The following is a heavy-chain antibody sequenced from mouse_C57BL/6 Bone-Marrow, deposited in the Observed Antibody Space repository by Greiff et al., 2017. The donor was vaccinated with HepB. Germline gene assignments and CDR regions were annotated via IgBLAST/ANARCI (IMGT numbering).Heavy chain of an antibody. CDR3: ARFGYDVGY. CDR2: TYPGGGYT. CDR1: GYTFTNYW. V-gene: IGHV1-63*01. J-gene: IGHJ2*01. Sequence: VQVVESGAELVRPGTSVKMSCKASGYTFTNYWIGWAKQRPGHGLEWIGDTYPGGGYTNYNEKFKGKATLTADKSSSTAYMQFSSLTSEDSAIYYCARFGYDVGYWGQGTTLTVSS. D-gene: IGHD2-2*01.